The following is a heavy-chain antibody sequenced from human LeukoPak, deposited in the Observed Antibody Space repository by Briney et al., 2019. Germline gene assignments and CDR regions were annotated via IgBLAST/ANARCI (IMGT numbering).Heavy chain of an antibody. CDR1: GFIFSDSA. V-gene: IGHV3-73*01. Sequence: GGSLRLSCAASGFIFSDSAIQWVRQASGKGLEWVGRIRSKTNSYATAYAASARGRFTISRDDSKNTAYLQMNSLNTEDTAVYYCTKGSAAAGSNNWFDPWGQGTLVTVSS. CDR2: IRSKTNSYAT. J-gene: IGHJ5*02. CDR3: TKGSAAAGSNNWFDP. D-gene: IGHD6-13*01.